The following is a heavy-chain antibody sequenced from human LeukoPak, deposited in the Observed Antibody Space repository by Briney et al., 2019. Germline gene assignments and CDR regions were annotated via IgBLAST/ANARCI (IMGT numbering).Heavy chain of an antibody. CDR2: IIPIFGTA. J-gene: IGHJ4*02. V-gene: IGHV1-69*13. CDR1: GGTFSSYA. Sequence: GASVKASCKASGGTFSSYAISWVRQAPGQGLEWMGGIIPIFGTANYAQKFQGRVTITADESTSTAYMELSSLRSEDTAVYYCARSSGGYCSGGSCYDFDYWGQGTLVTVSS. D-gene: IGHD2-15*01. CDR3: ARSSGGYCSGGSCYDFDY.